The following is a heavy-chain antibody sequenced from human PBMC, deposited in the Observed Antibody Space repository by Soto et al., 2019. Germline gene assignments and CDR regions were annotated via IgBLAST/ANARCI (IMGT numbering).Heavy chain of an antibody. CDR3: ARDRGTTKFGGVIVPGEYFDY. V-gene: IGHV1-18*01. CDR1: GYTFTSYG. Sequence: ASVKVSCKASGYTFTSYGISWVRQAPGQGLEWMGWISAYNGNTNYAQKLQGRVTMTTDTSTSTAYMELRSLRSDDTAVYYCARDRGTTKFGGVIVPGEYFDYWGQGTLVTVSS. D-gene: IGHD3-16*02. CDR2: ISAYNGNT. J-gene: IGHJ4*02.